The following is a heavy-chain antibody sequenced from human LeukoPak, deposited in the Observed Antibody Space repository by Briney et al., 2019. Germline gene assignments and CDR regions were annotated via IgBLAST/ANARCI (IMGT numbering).Heavy chain of an antibody. D-gene: IGHD3-16*01. Sequence: ASVKVSCKASGYTFTSYDIDWVRQATGQGLEWMGWMNPNSGNTGYAQKFQGRVTMTRNTSISTAYMELSSLRSEDTAVYYCARGFRSATRGGYWSQGTLVTVSS. CDR1: GYTFTSYD. CDR2: MNPNSGNT. V-gene: IGHV1-8*01. J-gene: IGHJ4*02. CDR3: ARGFRSATRGGY.